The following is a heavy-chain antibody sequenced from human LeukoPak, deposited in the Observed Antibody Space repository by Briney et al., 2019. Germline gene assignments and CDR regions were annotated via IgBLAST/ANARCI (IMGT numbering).Heavy chain of an antibody. J-gene: IGHJ4*02. CDR2: IYYSGST. Sequence: SETLSLTCTVSGGSISSYYWSWIRQPPGKGLEWIGYIYYSGSTNYNPSLESRVTISVDTSKNQFPLKLSSVTAADTAVYYCARKAQTTGVDYWGQGTLVTVSS. CDR3: ARKAQTTGVDY. D-gene: IGHD1-1*01. CDR1: GGSISSYY. V-gene: IGHV4-59*01.